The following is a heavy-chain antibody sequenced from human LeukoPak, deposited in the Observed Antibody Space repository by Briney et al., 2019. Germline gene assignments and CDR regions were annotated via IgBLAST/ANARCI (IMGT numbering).Heavy chain of an antibody. J-gene: IGHJ4*02. V-gene: IGHV3-23*01. D-gene: IGHD6-13*01. CDR1: GFIFSSYA. CDR3: AKVAVPSYYSSWLGGY. CDR2: ISGSGGST. Sequence: TGGSLRLSCAASGFIFSSYAMSWVRQAPGKGLEWVSAISGSGGSTYYADSVKGRFTISRDNSKNTLDLQMNSLRVEDTAVYYCAKVAVPSYYSSWLGGYWGQGTLVTVSS.